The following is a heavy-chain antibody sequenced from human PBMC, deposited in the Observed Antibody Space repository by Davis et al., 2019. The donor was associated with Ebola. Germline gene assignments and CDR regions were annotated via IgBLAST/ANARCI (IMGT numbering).Heavy chain of an antibody. CDR2: IYYSGST. CDR3: ARAQFPTTSDH. CDR1: GASISSYY. V-gene: IGHV4-59*12. Sequence: GSLRLSCSVSGASISSYYWSWIRQPPGKGLEWIGYIYYSGSTYYNPSLKSRVTISVDTSKNQFSLKLSSVTAADTAVYYCARAQFPTTSDHWGQGTLVTVSS. J-gene: IGHJ4*02. D-gene: IGHD1-1*01.